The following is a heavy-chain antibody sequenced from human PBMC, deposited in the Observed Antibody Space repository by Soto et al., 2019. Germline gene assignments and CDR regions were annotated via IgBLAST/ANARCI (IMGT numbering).Heavy chain of an antibody. CDR2: IYYSGST. CDR1: GGSISSVGYY. V-gene: IGHV4-31*03. D-gene: IGHD5-12*01. CDR3: ARDTPNSGYDSYYYYYYGMDV. Sequence: PSETLSLTCTVSGGSISSVGYYWSWIRQHPGKGLEWIGYIYYSGSTYYNPSLKSRVTISVDTSKNQFSLKLSSVAAADTAVYYCARDTPNSGYDSYYYYYYGMDVWGQGTTVTVSS. J-gene: IGHJ6*02.